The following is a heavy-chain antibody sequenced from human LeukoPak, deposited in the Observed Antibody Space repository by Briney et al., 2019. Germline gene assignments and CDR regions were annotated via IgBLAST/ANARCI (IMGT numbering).Heavy chain of an antibody. CDR2: ITYDGSDK. CDR3: AAEVGTTNFDY. D-gene: IGHD1-7*01. Sequence: GGSLRLSCAASGFIFRNYGMHWVRQAPGEGLEWVALITYDGSDKYYTDSVKGRFTISRDNSKNTLYLQMNSLRAEDTAIYYCAAEVGTTNFDYWGQGTLVTVSS. V-gene: IGHV3-30*03. CDR1: GFIFRNYG. J-gene: IGHJ4*02.